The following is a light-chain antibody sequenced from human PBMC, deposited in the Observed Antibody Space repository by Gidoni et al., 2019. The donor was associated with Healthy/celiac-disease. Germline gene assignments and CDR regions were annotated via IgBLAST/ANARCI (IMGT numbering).Light chain of an antibody. CDR2: QDS. J-gene: IGLJ2*01. Sequence: SYELTPPPSVSVSPGQTASITCSGDKLGDKYACWYKQKPGQAPVLVIYQDSKRPSGIPERFSGSNSGNTATLTISGTQAMDEADYYCQAGDSSKGVFGGGTKLTVL. V-gene: IGLV3-1*01. CDR3: QAGDSSKGV. CDR1: KLGDKY.